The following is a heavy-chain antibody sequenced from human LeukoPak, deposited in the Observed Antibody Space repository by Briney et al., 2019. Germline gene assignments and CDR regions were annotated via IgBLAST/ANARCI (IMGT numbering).Heavy chain of an antibody. D-gene: IGHD5-24*01. J-gene: IGHJ4*02. Sequence: TSETLSLTCTVSGGSISSSSYYWGWIRQPPGKGLEWIGSIYYSGSTYYNPSLKSRVTISVDTSKNQFSLKLSSVTAADTAVYYCARDTEMAIDYWGQGTLVTVSS. CDR2: IYYSGST. CDR3: ARDTEMAIDY. CDR1: GGSISSSSYY. V-gene: IGHV4-39*07.